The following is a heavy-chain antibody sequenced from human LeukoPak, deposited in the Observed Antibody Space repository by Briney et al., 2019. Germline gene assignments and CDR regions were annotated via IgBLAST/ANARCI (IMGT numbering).Heavy chain of an antibody. J-gene: IGHJ4*02. V-gene: IGHV1-69*13. CDR1: GGTFSSYA. CDR2: IIPIFGTA. D-gene: IGHD5-18*01. CDR3: ARDLLRGYSYGPFDY. Sequence: SVKVSCKASGGTFSSYAISWVRQAPGQGLEWMGGIIPIFGTANYAQKFQGRVTITADESTSTAYMELSSLRSEDTAVYYCARDLLRGYSYGPFDYWAQGTLVTVSS.